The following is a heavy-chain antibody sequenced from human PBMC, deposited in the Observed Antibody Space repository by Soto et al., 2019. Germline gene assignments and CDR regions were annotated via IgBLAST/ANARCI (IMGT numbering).Heavy chain of an antibody. CDR3: ARRRGFPYYSGMDV. V-gene: IGHV4-30-2*01. CDR1: GGSISSGGYS. CDR2: IYHSGST. J-gene: IGHJ6*02. D-gene: IGHD5-12*01. Sequence: QLQLQESGSGLVKPSQTLSLTCAVSGGSISSGGYSWSWIRQPPGKGLEWIGYIYHSGSTYSNPSLNSRATIAVDRSKNQFPRKLSSVTAADTAVYYCARRRGFPYYSGMDVWGQGTTVTVSS.